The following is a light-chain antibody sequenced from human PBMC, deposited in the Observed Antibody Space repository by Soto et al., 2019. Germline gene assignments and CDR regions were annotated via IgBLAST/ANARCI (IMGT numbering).Light chain of an antibody. CDR2: DAS. CDR1: QXXXXX. V-gene: IGKV1-5*01. Sequence: DXQMXXSPSTLSASVGDRVTXXCRAXQXXXXXLAWYQQKPGKAPKLLIYDASSLESGVPSRFSGSGSGXEFTLTISSLQPDDFATYYCQQYNSYLFTFGPGTKVDIK. J-gene: IGKJ3*01. CDR3: QQYNSYLFT.